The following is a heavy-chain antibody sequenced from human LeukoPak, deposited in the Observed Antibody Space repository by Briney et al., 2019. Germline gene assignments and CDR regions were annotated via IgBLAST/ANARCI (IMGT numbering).Heavy chain of an antibody. CDR2: IWYDGSNK. D-gene: IGHD6-13*01. Sequence: GGSLRLSCEASGFTFSSYGMHWVRQAPGKGLEWVAVIWYDGSNKYYADSVKGRFTISRDNSKNTLYLQMNSLRAEDTAVYYCARGWSSSWFWGQGTLVTVSS. CDR1: GFTFSSYG. CDR3: ARGWSSSWF. J-gene: IGHJ4*02. V-gene: IGHV3-33*01.